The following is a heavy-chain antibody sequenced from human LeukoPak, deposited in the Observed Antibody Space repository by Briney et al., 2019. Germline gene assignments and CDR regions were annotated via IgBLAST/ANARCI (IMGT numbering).Heavy chain of an antibody. D-gene: IGHD3-22*01. CDR3: ARDRLGDYDHSGYYDK. CDR2: ICDSGRTI. V-gene: IGHV3-11*01. CDR1: GFTFSDYY. J-gene: IGHJ4*02. Sequence: GGSLRLSCAASGFTFSDYYMSWIRQAPGKGLEGISYICDSGRTIYYADSVKGRFTISRVNAKNSVYLQMNNLGAEDTAVYYCARDRLGDYDHSGYYDKWGQGTLVTVSS.